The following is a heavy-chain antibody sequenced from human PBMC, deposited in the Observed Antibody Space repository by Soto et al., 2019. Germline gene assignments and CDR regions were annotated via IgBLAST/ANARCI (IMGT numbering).Heavy chain of an antibody. Sequence: QVQLQQWGAGLLKPSETLSLTCAVYGGSFSGYYWSWIRQPPGKGLEWIGEINHSGSTNYNPSLKSRVTISVDTSKTQFSLKLSSVTAADTAVYYCARLRHSSGFAWFDPWGQGTLVTVSS. CDR1: GGSFSGYY. J-gene: IGHJ5*02. V-gene: IGHV4-34*01. D-gene: IGHD3-22*01. CDR3: ARLRHSSGFAWFDP. CDR2: INHSGST.